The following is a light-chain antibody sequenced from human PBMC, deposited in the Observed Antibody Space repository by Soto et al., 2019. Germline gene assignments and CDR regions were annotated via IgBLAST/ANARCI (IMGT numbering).Light chain of an antibody. CDR3: QQSYSTRIT. CDR2: AAS. J-gene: IGKJ5*01. CDR1: QSISSY. Sequence: DIQMTQSPSTLSASVGDRVTITCRASQSISSYLNWYQQKPGKAPKLLSYAASSLQSGVPSRFSGSGSGTDFTLTISSLQPEDFATYYCQQSYSTRITFGQGTRLEIK. V-gene: IGKV1-39*01.